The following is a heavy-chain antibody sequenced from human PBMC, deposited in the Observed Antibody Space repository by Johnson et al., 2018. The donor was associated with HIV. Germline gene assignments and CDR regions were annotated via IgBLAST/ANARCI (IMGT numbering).Heavy chain of an antibody. CDR2: LFSGCST. V-gene: IGHV3-66*01. CDR1: GFTVSSYY. D-gene: IGHD5-24*01. Sequence: VQLVESGGGLVKSGGSLRLSCAASGFTVSSYYMSWVRQAPGKGLEWVSVLFSGCSTYYADSVKGRFTISRDNSKNTLYLQMNSLRAEDTAVYYCARACRDGYTCDAFDIWGQGTMVTVSS. J-gene: IGHJ3*02. CDR3: ARACRDGYTCDAFDI.